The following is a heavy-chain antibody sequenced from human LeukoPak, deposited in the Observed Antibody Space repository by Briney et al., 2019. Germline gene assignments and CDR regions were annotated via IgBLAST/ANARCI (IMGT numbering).Heavy chain of an antibody. CDR2: IDPSDSYT. CDR1: GYSFTTYW. V-gene: IGHV5-10-1*01. CDR3: ARRASSLDY. Sequence: PGESLKISCKGSGYSFTTYWISWVRQMPGKGLEWMGRIDPSDSYTTYSPSFQGHVTMSADKSTSTAYLRWSSLMASDTAMYYCARRASSLDYWGQGTLVTVSS. J-gene: IGHJ4*02.